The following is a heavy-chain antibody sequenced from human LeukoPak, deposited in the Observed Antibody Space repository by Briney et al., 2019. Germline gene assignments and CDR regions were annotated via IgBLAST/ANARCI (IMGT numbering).Heavy chain of an antibody. CDR1: GVTVNSYF. D-gene: IGHD3-3*01. Sequence: GRSLRLSCAVAGVTVNSYFMGWVRQAPGRGLEWISVLASEGLTYYADSVKGRFTISRDNSKNSLYLQMNSLRVEDTAFYYCAGGRGGDWGQGVLVTVSS. V-gene: IGHV3-53*01. J-gene: IGHJ4*02. CDR2: LASEGLT. CDR3: AGGRGGD.